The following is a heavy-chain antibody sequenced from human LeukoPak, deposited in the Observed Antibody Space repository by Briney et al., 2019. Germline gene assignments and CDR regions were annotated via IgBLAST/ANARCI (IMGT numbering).Heavy chain of an antibody. D-gene: IGHD1-26*01. Sequence: PSETLSLTCTVSGGSISGYYWSWIRQPPGKGLEWIGYIYYSGSTDYNPSLKSRVTISVDTSKNQFSLRVRSATAADTAVYYCARDRGAAGFDPWGQGTLVTVSS. CDR2: IYYSGST. J-gene: IGHJ5*02. V-gene: IGHV4-59*01. CDR1: GGSISGYY. CDR3: ARDRGAAGFDP.